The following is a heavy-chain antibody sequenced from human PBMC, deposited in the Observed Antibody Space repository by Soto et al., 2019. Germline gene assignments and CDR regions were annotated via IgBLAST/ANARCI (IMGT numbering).Heavy chain of an antibody. V-gene: IGHV3-66*01. J-gene: IGHJ4*02. Sequence: EVQVVESGGGLVQPGGSLRLSCAASGFSVTNNYMNWVRQAPGKGLEWVSIIDIGGNTYYADSLKDRFTISRDNSRNTLDLHMDSLRAEDTAVYYCARGRGSTGYLGSEHYFDYWGQGTLVTVSP. CDR1: GFSVTNNY. D-gene: IGHD2-2*01. CDR3: ARGRGSTGYLGSEHYFDY. CDR2: IDIGGNT.